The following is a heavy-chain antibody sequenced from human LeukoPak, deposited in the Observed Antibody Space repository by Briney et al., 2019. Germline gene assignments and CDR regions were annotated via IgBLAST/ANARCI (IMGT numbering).Heavy chain of an antibody. CDR2: ISGSGGST. CDR1: GFTFSSYA. Sequence: QPGGSLRLSCAASGFTFSSYAMSWVRQAPGKGLEWVSAISGSGGSTYYADSVKGRFTISRDNSKNTLYLQMNSLRAEDTAVYYCADRGGSGWYGGYFDYWGQGTLVTVSS. CDR3: ADRGGSGWYGGYFDY. J-gene: IGHJ4*02. D-gene: IGHD6-19*01. V-gene: IGHV3-23*01.